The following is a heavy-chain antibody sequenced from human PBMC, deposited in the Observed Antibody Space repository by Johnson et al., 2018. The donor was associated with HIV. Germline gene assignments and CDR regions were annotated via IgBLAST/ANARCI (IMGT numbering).Heavy chain of an antibody. V-gene: IGHV3-30*02. J-gene: IGHJ3*02. CDR2: IRYDGSNK. CDR1: GFTFSSYG. D-gene: IGHD1-20*01. Sequence: VQLVESGGGVVQPGGSLRLSCAASGFTFSSYGMHWVRQAPGKGLEWVAFIRYDGSNKDYADSVKGRFTISRDNSKNTLYLQMNSLRAEDTAVYYCAGITGTDDAFDIWGQGTMVTVSS. CDR3: AGITGTDDAFDI.